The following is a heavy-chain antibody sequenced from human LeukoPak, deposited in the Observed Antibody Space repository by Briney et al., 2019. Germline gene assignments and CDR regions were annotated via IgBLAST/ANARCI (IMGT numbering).Heavy chain of an antibody. CDR1: GGSFSGYY. D-gene: IGHD3-10*01. V-gene: IGHV4-34*01. J-gene: IGHJ4*02. CDR2: INHSGST. Sequence: SETLSLTCAVYGGSFSGYYWSWIRQPPGKGLEWIGEINHSGSTNYNPSLKSRVTISVDTSKNQFSLKLSSVTAADTAVYYCARRYYYGSGSYPLDYWGQGTLVTVSS. CDR3: ARRYYYGSGSYPLDY.